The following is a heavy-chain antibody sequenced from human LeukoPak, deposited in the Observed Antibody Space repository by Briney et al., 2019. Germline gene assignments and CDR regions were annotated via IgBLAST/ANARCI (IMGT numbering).Heavy chain of an antibody. J-gene: IGHJ4*02. CDR3: ARDYKYAFDN. Sequence: GGSLRLSCAASGFRFSDYSMNWVRQAPGKGLEWISYIGIDSGNTNYADSVKGRFTISGDKAKNSLYLQMNSLRVEDTAVYYCARDYKYAFDNWGQGTPVTVSS. D-gene: IGHD5-24*01. CDR2: IGIDSGNT. V-gene: IGHV3-48*01. CDR1: GFRFSDYS.